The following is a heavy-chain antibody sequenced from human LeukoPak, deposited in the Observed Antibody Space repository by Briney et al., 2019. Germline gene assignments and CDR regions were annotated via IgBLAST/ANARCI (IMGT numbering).Heavy chain of an antibody. CDR2: ISSSSSYI. CDR1: GFTFSSYS. Sequence: GGSLRLSCAAAGFTFSSYSMNWVRQAPGKGLEWVSSISSSSSYIYYADSVKGRFTISRDNAKNSLYLQMNSLRAEDTAVYYCARDEGYTHDTQNWFDPWGQGTLVTVSS. V-gene: IGHV3-21*01. CDR3: ARDEGYTHDTQNWFDP. D-gene: IGHD5-18*01. J-gene: IGHJ5*02.